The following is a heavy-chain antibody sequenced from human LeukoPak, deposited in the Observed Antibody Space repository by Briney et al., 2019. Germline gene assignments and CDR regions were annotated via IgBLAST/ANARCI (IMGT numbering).Heavy chain of an antibody. Sequence: SETLSLTCSASGDSISSDYWSWIRQPPGKGLEWIGYISYSGSTKSNPALKSRVTISGDRSKNQFSLKMTSVTAADTAVYYCARDLPTGDETPWYFDPWGRGTLVTVSS. V-gene: IGHV4-59*01. J-gene: IGHJ2*01. CDR3: ARDLPTGDETPWYFDP. CDR1: GDSISSDY. CDR2: ISYSGST. D-gene: IGHD7-27*01.